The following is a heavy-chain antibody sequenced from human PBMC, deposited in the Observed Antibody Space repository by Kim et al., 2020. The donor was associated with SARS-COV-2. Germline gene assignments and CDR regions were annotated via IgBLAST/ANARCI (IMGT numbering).Heavy chain of an antibody. J-gene: IGHJ4*02. CDR3: ARAHPIAVAGTGY. Sequence: YAQKFQGRVTMTRDTSASTVYMGLSSLGSEDTAVYYCARAHPIAVAGTGYWGQGTLVTVSS. D-gene: IGHD6-19*01. V-gene: IGHV1-46*01.